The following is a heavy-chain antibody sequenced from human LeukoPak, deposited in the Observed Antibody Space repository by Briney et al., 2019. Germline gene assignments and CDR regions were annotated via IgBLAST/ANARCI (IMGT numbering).Heavy chain of an antibody. D-gene: IGHD2-15*01. CDR1: GGSISTSSYY. CDR3: ARDCSGGSCYSFDY. V-gene: IGHV4-39*07. J-gene: IGHJ4*02. Sequence: SETLSLTCTVSGGSISTSSYYWGWVRQPPGKGLEWIGSIYHSGSTYYNPSLKSRVTISVDTSKNQFSLKLSSVTAADTAVYYCARDCSGGSCYSFDYWGQGTLVTVSS. CDR2: IYHSGST.